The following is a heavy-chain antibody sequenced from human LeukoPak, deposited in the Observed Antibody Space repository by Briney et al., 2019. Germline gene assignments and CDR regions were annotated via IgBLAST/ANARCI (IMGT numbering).Heavy chain of an antibody. CDR2: ISWNSGSI. D-gene: IGHD6-19*01. Sequence: SGRSLRLSCAASGFSFDDYAMHWVRQAPGKGLEWVSGISWNSGSIDYADSVMGRFTISRDNAKNSLYLQMNSLRAEDTAFYYCAKDIYGTSGCFDYWGQGTLVTVSS. CDR1: GFSFDDYA. J-gene: IGHJ4*02. CDR3: AKDIYGTSGCFDY. V-gene: IGHV3-9*01.